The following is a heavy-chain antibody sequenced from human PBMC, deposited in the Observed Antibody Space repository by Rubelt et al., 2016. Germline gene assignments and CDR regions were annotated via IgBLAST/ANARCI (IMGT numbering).Heavy chain of an antibody. Sequence: LEWVAVISYDGSDKYYADSVKGRFTISRDNAKNSLYLQMNSLRAEDTAVYYCAREAHYYDSSGYYYGLGFDYWGQGTLVTVSS. D-gene: IGHD3-22*01. CDR2: ISYDGSDK. V-gene: IGHV3-30*04. J-gene: IGHJ4*02. CDR3: AREAHYYDSSGYYYGLGFDY.